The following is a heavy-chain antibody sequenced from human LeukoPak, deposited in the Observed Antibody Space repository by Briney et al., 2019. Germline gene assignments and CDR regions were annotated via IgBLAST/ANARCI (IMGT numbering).Heavy chain of an antibody. CDR1: GGSISSYY. J-gene: IGHJ2*01. V-gene: IGHV4-59*01. Sequence: SETLSLTCTVSGGSISSYYWSWIRQPPGKGLEWIGYIYYSGSTNYNPSLKSRVTISVDTSKNQFSLKLSSVTAADTAVYYWATNTVTATYWYFDLWGRGTLVTVSS. CDR3: ATNTVTATYWYFDL. D-gene: IGHD4-17*01. CDR2: IYYSGST.